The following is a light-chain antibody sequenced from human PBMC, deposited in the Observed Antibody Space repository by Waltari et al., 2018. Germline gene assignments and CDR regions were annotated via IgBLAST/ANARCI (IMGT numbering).Light chain of an antibody. CDR1: PRLFYSPNKRNY. CDR2: WAS. Sequence: DIVMTQSTDSLTVSLGERSTINCRSSPRLFYSPNKRNYLAWYQQKARKSPKLLIYWASNRESGVPDRFSGSGSGTDFSLTISNLQAEDVAVYSCQQYYDSPLTFGGGTKVEIK. CDR3: QQYYDSPLT. V-gene: IGKV4-1*01. J-gene: IGKJ4*01.